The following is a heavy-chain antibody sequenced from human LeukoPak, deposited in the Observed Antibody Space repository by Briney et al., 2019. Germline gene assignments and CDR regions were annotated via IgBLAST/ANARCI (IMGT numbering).Heavy chain of an antibody. V-gene: IGHV1-18*01. D-gene: IGHD3-3*01. CDR2: ISAYNGNT. J-gene: IGHJ4*02. CDR1: GYTFTSYG. CDR3: ARGRITIFGVVILGDY. Sequence: GASVKVSCKASGYTFTSYGISWVRQAPGQGLEWMGWISAYNGNTNYAQKLQGRVTMTTDTSTSTAYMELRSLRSDDTAVYYCARGRITIFGVVILGDYWGQGTLVTVSS.